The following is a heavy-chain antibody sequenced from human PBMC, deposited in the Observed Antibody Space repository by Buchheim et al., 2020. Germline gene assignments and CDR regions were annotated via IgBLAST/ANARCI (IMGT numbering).Heavy chain of an antibody. D-gene: IGHD2-2*01. Sequence: QVQLVESGGGVVQPGRSLRLSCAASGFTFSSYAMHWVRQAPGKGLEWVAVISYDGSNKYYADSVKGRFTISRDTSKNTLYLQMNSLRAEDTAVYYCAREGGGDIVVVPAARDYYYYGMDVWGQGTT. CDR1: GFTFSSYA. CDR2: ISYDGSNK. V-gene: IGHV3-30*04. J-gene: IGHJ6*02. CDR3: AREGGGDIVVVPAARDYYYYGMDV.